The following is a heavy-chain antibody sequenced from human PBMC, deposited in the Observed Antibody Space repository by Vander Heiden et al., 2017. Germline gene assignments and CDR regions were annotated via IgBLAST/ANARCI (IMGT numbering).Heavy chain of an antibody. CDR1: GFPFGSYG. D-gene: IGHD4-17*01. J-gene: IGHJ3*02. V-gene: IGHV3-30*18. CDR2: ISYDGSNK. Sequence: QVQLVESGGGVVQPGRSLRLPCAASGFPFGSYGMYWGRQAPGKGLEWVAVISYDGSNKYYADSVKGRFTISRDNSKNTLYLQMNSLRAEDTAVYYCAKEGTVTVRGAFDIWGQGTMVTVSS. CDR3: AKEGTVTVRGAFDI.